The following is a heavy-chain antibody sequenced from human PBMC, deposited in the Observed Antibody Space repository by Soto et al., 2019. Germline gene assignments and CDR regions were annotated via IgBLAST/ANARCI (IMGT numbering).Heavy chain of an antibody. CDR2: ISASGSSP. J-gene: IGHJ2*01. Sequence: DVHLLGSGGDLVQPGGSLRLSCAASGFTFSSYAMTWVRQTAGKGQEWVSGISASGSSPYYADSVQGRINISRDKSQSTLYLHMNSLTAEDAAVYYCAKTIVRGSRYWYFYLWGRSTQVTVSA. D-gene: IGHD5-12*01. V-gene: IGHV3-23*01. CDR3: AKTIVRGSRYWYFYL. CDR1: GFTFSSYA.